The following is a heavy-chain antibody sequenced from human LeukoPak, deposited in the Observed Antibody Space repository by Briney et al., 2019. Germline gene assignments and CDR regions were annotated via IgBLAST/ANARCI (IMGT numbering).Heavy chain of an antibody. V-gene: IGHV3-9*01. CDR1: GFTFDDYA. D-gene: IGHD3-10*01. J-gene: IGHJ6*02. Sequence: GGSLRLSCAASGFTFDDYAMRWVRQAPGKGLEWVSGINWNSGSIGYADSVKGRFTISRDNAKNSLYLQMNSLRAEDTALYYCAKDTGFHYYYGMDVWGQGTTVTVSS. CDR2: INWNSGSI. CDR3: AKDTGFHYYYGMDV.